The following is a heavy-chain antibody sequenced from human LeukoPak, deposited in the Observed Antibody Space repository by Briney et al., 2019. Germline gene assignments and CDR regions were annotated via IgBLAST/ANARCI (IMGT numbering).Heavy chain of an antibody. Sequence: SETLSLTCTVSGGSISSSSYYWGWIRQPPGKGLEWIESIYYSGSTYYNPSLKSRVTISVDTSKNQFSLKLSSVTAADTAVYYCATGGYSYGYASDYYYGMDVWGQGTTVTVSS. V-gene: IGHV4-39*01. D-gene: IGHD5-18*01. CDR2: IYYSGST. CDR1: GGSISSSSYY. CDR3: ATGGYSYGYASDYYYGMDV. J-gene: IGHJ6*02.